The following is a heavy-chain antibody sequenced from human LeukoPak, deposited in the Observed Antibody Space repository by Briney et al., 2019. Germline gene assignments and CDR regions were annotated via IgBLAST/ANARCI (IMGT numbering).Heavy chain of an antibody. Sequence: GGSLRLSCAASGFTFSSYAMHWVRQAPGKGLEWVAVISYDGSNKYYADSVKGRFTISRDNSKNTLYLQMNSLRAEDTAVYYCAKDMKESSGWLVHFDYWGQGTLVTVSS. D-gene: IGHD6-19*01. CDR2: ISYDGSNK. V-gene: IGHV3-30-3*01. J-gene: IGHJ4*02. CDR3: AKDMKESSGWLVHFDY. CDR1: GFTFSSYA.